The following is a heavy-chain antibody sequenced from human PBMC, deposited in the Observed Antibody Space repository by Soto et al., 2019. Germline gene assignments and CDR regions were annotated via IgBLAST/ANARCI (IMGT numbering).Heavy chain of an antibody. CDR2: INHSGST. CDR3: ARRRVDGGDY. D-gene: IGHD2-15*01. Sequence: PSETLSLTRAVYGGSFSGSYWSWIRQPPGKGLEWIGEINHSGSTNYNPSLKSRVTISVDTSKNQFSLKLSSVTAADTAMYYCARRRVDGGDYWGQGTLVTVSS. V-gene: IGHV4-34*01. CDR1: GGSFSGSY. J-gene: IGHJ4*02.